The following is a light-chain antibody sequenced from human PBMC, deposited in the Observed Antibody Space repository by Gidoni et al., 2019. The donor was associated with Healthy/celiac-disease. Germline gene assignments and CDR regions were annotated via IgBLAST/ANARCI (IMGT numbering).Light chain of an antibody. CDR1: QSVSSN. CDR3: QQYKGT. J-gene: IGKJ2*02. CDR2: GAS. V-gene: IGKV3-15*01. Sequence: EIVMTQSPATLSVSPGERATLSCRASQSVSSNLAWYQQKPGQAPRLLIYGASTRATGIPARFSGSGSGTEFTHTISSLQSEDFAVYYCQQYKGTFGQGTKLEIK.